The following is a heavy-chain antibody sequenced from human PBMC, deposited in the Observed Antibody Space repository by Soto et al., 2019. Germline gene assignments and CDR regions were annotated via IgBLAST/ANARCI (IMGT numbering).Heavy chain of an antibody. CDR3: ARGDTAMAPFDY. V-gene: IGHV1-69*13. D-gene: IGHD5-18*01. J-gene: IGHJ4*02. CDR1: GGTFSSYA. Sequence: ASVKVSCKASGGTFSSYAISWVRQAPGQGLEWMGGIIPIFGTANYAQKFQGRVTITADESTSTAYMELSSLRSEDTAVYYCARGDTAMAPFDYWGQGTLVTVSS. CDR2: IIPIFGTA.